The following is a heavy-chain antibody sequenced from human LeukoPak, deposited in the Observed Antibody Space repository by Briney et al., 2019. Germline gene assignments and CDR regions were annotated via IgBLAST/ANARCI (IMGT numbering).Heavy chain of an antibody. Sequence: SETLSLTCTVSGGSISSSSYYWGWIRQPPGKGLEWIGSIYYSGSTYYNPSLKSRVTISVDTSKNQFSLKLSSVTAADTAVYYCARRWSSWFALAPNWFDPWGQGTLVTVSS. V-gene: IGHV4-39*01. D-gene: IGHD6-13*01. CDR3: ARRWSSWFALAPNWFDP. CDR2: IYYSGST. J-gene: IGHJ5*02. CDR1: GGSISSSSYY.